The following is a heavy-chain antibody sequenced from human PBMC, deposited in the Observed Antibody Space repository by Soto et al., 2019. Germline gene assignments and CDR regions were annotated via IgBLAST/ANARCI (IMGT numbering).Heavy chain of an antibody. CDR1: GGSISSGGYY. CDR3: ARAPKGNPITMIVAVDY. Sequence: QVQLQESGPGLVKPSQTLSLTCTVSGGSISSGGYYWSWIRQHPGKGLEWIGYIYYSGSTYYNPSLKSRVTISVDTSKNQFSLKLSSVTAADTAVYYCARAPKGNPITMIVAVDYWGQGTLVTVSS. CDR2: IYYSGST. V-gene: IGHV4-31*03. D-gene: IGHD3-22*01. J-gene: IGHJ4*02.